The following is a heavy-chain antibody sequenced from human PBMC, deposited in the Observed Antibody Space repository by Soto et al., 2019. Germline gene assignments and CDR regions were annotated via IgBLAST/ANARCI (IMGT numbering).Heavy chain of an antibody. J-gene: IGHJ6*03. CDR3: AIPPPYCSGGSCYSEYYMDV. CDR1: GGTFSSYT. Sequence: QVQLVQSGAEVKKPGSSVKVSCKASGGTFSSYTISWVRQAPGQGLEWMGRIIPILGIANYAQKFQGRVTITADKFTSTAYMELSSLRSEDTAVYYCAIPPPYCSGGSCYSEYYMDVWVKGTTVTVSS. D-gene: IGHD2-15*01. CDR2: IIPILGIA. V-gene: IGHV1-69*02.